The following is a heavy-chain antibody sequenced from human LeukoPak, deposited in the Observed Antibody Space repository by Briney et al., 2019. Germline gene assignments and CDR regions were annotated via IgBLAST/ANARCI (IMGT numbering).Heavy chain of an antibody. CDR1: GFTFSSYG. Sequence: GGSLRLSCAASGFTFSSYGMHWVRQAPGKGLEWVAVISYDGSNKYYADSVKGRFTISRDNSKNTLYLQMNSLRAEDTAVYYCARESTAPGYSSGWYVNYFDYWGQGTLVTVSS. D-gene: IGHD6-19*01. J-gene: IGHJ4*02. CDR2: ISYDGSNK. CDR3: ARESTAPGYSSGWYVNYFDY. V-gene: IGHV3-30*03.